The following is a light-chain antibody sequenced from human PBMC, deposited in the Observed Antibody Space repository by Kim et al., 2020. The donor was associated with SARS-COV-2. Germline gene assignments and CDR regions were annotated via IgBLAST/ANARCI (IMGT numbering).Light chain of an antibody. J-gene: IGLJ2*01. CDR3: AAWDDSPNGPV. CDR1: SSNIGGNT. Sequence: ELTQPPSASGTPGQRVTISCSGSSSNIGGNTVNWYQQLPGTAPKLLIYTNDQRPSGVPDRFSGSKSGTSASLAISGLQSEDEADYYCAAWDDSPNGPVIGGGTQLTVL. V-gene: IGLV1-44*01. CDR2: TND.